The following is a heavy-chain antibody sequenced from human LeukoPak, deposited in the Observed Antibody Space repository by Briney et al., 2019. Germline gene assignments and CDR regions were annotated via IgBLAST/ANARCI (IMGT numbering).Heavy chain of an antibody. CDR3: AATVHYCSGGGCYNHYYGMDV. Sequence: VASVKVSCKASGFTFTSSAMQWVRQARGQRLEWIGWIVVGSGNTNSAQKFQERVTITRDMSTSTAYMELSGLRSEDTAVYYCAATVHYCSGGGCYNHYYGMDVWGRGTTVTVSS. CDR1: GFTFTSSA. D-gene: IGHD2-15*01. V-gene: IGHV1-58*02. CDR2: IVVGSGNT. J-gene: IGHJ6*02.